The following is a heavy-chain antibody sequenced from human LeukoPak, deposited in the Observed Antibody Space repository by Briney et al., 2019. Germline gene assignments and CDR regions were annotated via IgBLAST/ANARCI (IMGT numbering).Heavy chain of an antibody. J-gene: IGHJ4*02. D-gene: IGHD3-10*01. CDR2: IYYSGST. CDR1: GGSISSGGYY. Sequence: PSETPSLTCTVSGGSISSGGYYWSWIRQHPGKGLEWIGYIYYSGSTYYNPSLKSRVTISVDTSKNQFSLKLSSVTAADTAVYYCARDRDSGPYFDYWGQGTLVTVSS. CDR3: ARDRDSGPYFDY. V-gene: IGHV4-31*03.